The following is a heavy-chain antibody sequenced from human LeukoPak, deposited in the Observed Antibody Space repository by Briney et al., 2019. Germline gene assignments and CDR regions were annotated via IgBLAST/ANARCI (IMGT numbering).Heavy chain of an antibody. D-gene: IGHD1-26*01. Sequence: GGSLRLSCEASGFTFSGYWMHWVRQAPGKGMEWVSSISRSSTYIYYADSVKGRFTISRDDAENSLYLQMNSLRVDDTAVYYCAREGGFDLWGRGTLVTVSS. CDR3: AREGGFDL. CDR2: ISRSSTYI. CDR1: GFTFSGYW. V-gene: IGHV3-21*01. J-gene: IGHJ2*01.